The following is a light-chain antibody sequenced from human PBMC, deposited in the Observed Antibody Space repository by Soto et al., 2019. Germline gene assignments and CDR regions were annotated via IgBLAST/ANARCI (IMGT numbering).Light chain of an antibody. CDR1: QNIHHW. CDR3: QQNNFY. Sequence: DIQLTQSPSTLSASVGERVTITCRARQNIHHWLAWFQLKPGQAPKLLVYNASSLVSGVPSRFAASGSETEFTLTIDSLQPDDFATYYCQQNNFYFGRGTKVDI. V-gene: IGKV1-5*01. J-gene: IGKJ3*01. CDR2: NAS.